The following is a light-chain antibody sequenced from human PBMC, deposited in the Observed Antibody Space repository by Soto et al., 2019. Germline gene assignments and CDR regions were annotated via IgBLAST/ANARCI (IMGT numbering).Light chain of an antibody. V-gene: IGKV3-15*01. J-gene: IGKJ1*01. CDR2: GAY. CDR3: QQYGTWWT. CDR1: QSVSSN. Sequence: EIVMTQSPATLSVSPGERATLSCRASQSVSSNLAWYQQKPGQAPRLLIYGAYTRATGIPARFSGSGSGTECTLTISSLQSEDFAVYYCQQYGTWWTFGQGTKVEIK.